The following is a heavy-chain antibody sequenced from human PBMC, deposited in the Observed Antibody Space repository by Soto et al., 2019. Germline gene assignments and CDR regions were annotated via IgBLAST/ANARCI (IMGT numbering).Heavy chain of an antibody. CDR2: INPGSGAA. V-gene: IGHV1-46*01. J-gene: IGHJ3*02. D-gene: IGHD3-3*01. CDR1: GYTVTTHY. CDR3: ARGGEVGVAGSAAFDM. Sequence: QVQLVQSGAEVKKPGASVKISCTASGYTVTTHYMHWVRQAPGRGLEWMGAINPGSGAAKYTQTFQARVTMTSDTSTKTVCMEMSALRSEDTAVFYCARGGEVGVAGSAAFDMWGQGTMVTVSS.